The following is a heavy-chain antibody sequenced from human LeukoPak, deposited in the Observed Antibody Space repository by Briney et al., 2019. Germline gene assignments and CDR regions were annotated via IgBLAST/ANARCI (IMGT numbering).Heavy chain of an antibody. CDR3: ARDGAEIVVVTREGSWFDP. Sequence: ASVKVSCKASGYTFTSYDINWVRQATGQGLEWMGWISAYNGNTNYAQKLQGRVTMTTDTSTSTAYMELRSLRSDDTAVYYCARDGAEIVVVTREGSWFDPWGQGTLVTVSS. CDR1: GYTFTSYD. J-gene: IGHJ5*02. D-gene: IGHD3-22*01. CDR2: ISAYNGNT. V-gene: IGHV1-18*01.